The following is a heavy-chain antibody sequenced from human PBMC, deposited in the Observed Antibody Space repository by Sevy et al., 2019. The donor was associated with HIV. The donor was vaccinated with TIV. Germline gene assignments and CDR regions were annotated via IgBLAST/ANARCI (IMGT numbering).Heavy chain of an antibody. Sequence: SETLSLTCAVYGGSFSGYYWSWIRQPPGKGLEWIGEINHSGSTNYNPSLKSRVTISVDTSKNQFSLKLSSVTAADTAVYYGARGVAAAGVDYWGQGTLVTVSS. CDR2: INHSGST. V-gene: IGHV4-34*01. J-gene: IGHJ4*02. CDR1: GGSFSGYY. D-gene: IGHD6-13*01. CDR3: ARGVAAAGVDY.